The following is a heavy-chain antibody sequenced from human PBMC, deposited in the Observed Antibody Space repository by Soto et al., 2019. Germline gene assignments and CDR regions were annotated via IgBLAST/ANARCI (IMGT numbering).Heavy chain of an antibody. CDR2: ISSRGSTI. D-gene: IGHD2-15*01. CDR1: GFTFNDYY. V-gene: IGHV3-11*01. Sequence: QVQLVESGGGLGKPGGSLRLSCAASGFTFNDYYMSRIRQAPGQGLEWVSSISSRGSTIHYAESVKGRFTISRDNDKNSVYLHMNSLRAEVTAVYYCATESPLVAVTPEFHYWGQGTQVTVSS. CDR3: ATESPLVAVTPEFHY. J-gene: IGHJ4*02.